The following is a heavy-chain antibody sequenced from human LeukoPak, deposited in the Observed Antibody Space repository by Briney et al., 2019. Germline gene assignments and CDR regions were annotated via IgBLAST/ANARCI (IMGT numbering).Heavy chain of an antibody. D-gene: IGHD3-9*01. Sequence: PSQTLSLTCTVSGGSISSGDYYWGWLRQPPGRGLEWVGYIYYSGSTYYNPSLKSRVTISVDTSKNQFSLKLSSVTAADTAVYYCAREGGVDILTGYYSDYWGQGTLVTVSS. CDR3: AREGGVDILTGYYSDY. V-gene: IGHV4-30-4*01. J-gene: IGHJ4*02. CDR1: GGSISSGDYY. CDR2: IYYSGST.